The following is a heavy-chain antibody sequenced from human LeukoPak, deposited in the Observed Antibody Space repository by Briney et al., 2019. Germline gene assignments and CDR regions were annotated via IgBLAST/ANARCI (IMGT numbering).Heavy chain of an antibody. J-gene: IGHJ4*02. Sequence: GGSLRLSCAASGFTFSSYAMSWVRQAPRKGLEWVSAISGSGGSTYYADSVKGRFTISRDNSKNTLYLQMNSLKADDTAVYYCAREGYSSGWFRNWGQGTLVTVSS. D-gene: IGHD6-19*01. CDR2: ISGSGGST. CDR3: AREGYSSGWFRN. V-gene: IGHV3-23*01. CDR1: GFTFSSYA.